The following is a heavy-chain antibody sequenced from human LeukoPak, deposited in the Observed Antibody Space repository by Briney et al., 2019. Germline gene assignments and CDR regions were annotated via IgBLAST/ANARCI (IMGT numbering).Heavy chain of an antibody. D-gene: IGHD2-2*01. CDR1: GYTFTSYG. CDR3: AREGYCNSTSCDKPFDY. V-gene: IGHV1-18*01. J-gene: IGHJ4*02. CDR2: ISGYNGHT. Sequence: ASVKVSCKASGYTFTSYGITWVRQAPGQGLEWMGWISGYNGHTNYAQKFQGRVTMTTDTSTSTAYTELRSLRSDDTALYYCAREGYCNSTSCDKPFDYWGQGTLVTVSS.